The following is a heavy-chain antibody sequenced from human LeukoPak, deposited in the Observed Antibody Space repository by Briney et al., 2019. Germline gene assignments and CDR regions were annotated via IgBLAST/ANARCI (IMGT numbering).Heavy chain of an antibody. CDR1: GFTFSNYG. CDR3: ASDSYSPEYFQH. CDR2: ISYDGSNK. D-gene: IGHD2-15*01. J-gene: IGHJ1*01. V-gene: IGHV3-30*03. Sequence: PGGSLRLSCAASGFTFSNYGMHWVRQAPGKGLEWVAVISYDGSNKYYADSVKGRFAISRDNSKNTLYLQMNSLRAEDTAVYYCASDSYSPEYFQHWGQGTLVTVSS.